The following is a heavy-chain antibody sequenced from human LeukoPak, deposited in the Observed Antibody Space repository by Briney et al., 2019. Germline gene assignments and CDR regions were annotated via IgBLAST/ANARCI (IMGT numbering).Heavy chain of an antibody. CDR2: IYSSGST. CDR1: GGSISGYY. D-gene: IGHD4-17*01. V-gene: IGHV4-4*07. J-gene: IGHJ4*02. CDR3: ARNPVEYTVTSFDY. Sequence: ETLSLTCTVSGGSISGYYWSWIRQPAGKGLEWIWRIYSSGSTNFNPSLKSRVTMSVDTSKNQFSLKLSSVTAADTAVYYCARNPVEYTVTSFDYWGQGTLVTVSS.